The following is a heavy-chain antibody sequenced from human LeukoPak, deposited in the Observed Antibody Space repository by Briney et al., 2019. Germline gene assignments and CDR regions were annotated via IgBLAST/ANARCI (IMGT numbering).Heavy chain of an antibody. CDR1: GFTFDDYA. J-gene: IGHJ2*01. CDR2: ISWNSGSI. V-gene: IGHV3-9*01. Sequence: GGSLRLSCAASGFTFDDYAMHWVRQAPGKGLEWVSGISWNSGSIGYADSAKGRFTISRDNAKNSLYLQMNSLRAEDTALYYCAKSHSRYFDWLSNSGYFDLWGRGTLVTVSS. D-gene: IGHD3-9*01. CDR3: AKSHSRYFDWLSNSGYFDL.